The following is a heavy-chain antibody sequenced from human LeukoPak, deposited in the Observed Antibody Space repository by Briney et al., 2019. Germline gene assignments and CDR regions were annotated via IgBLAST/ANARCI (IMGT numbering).Heavy chain of an antibody. V-gene: IGHV4-4*02. J-gene: IGHJ4*02. CDR3: AREGGPYRPLDY. CDR1: GGSITSTNY. CDR2: VNLEGST. Sequence: SETLSLTCGVSGGSITSTNYWAGVRQPPGKGLEWIGEVNLEGSTNYNPSLRGRLAISVDMSENHISLQLTSVTAPDTAVYYCAREGGPYRPLDYSGQGTLVTVSS.